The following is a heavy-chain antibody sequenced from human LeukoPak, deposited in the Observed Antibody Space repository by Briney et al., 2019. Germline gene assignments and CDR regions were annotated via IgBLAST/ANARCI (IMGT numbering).Heavy chain of an antibody. CDR1: GGTFNSYA. J-gene: IGHJ6*03. D-gene: IGHD1-14*01. Sequence: ASVKVSCKASGGTFNSYAISWVRQATGQGLEWMGWMNPNSGNTGYAQKFQGRVTITRNTSISTAYMELSSLRSEDTAVYYCARGRSRMRSYYYYMDVWGKGTTVTVSS. CDR2: MNPNSGNT. V-gene: IGHV1-8*03. CDR3: ARGRSRMRSYYYYMDV.